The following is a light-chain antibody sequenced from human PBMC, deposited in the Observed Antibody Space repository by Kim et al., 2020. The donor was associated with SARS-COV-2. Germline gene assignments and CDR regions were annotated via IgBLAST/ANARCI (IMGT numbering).Light chain of an antibody. Sequence: SPGERATPSCRASQSVSSYVAWYQQKPGQAPRLLIYDASNRATGIPARFSGSGSGTDFTLTISSLEPEDFAVYYCQQRSNWPPWTFGQGTKVDIK. V-gene: IGKV3-11*01. J-gene: IGKJ1*01. CDR2: DAS. CDR1: QSVSSY. CDR3: QQRSNWPPWT.